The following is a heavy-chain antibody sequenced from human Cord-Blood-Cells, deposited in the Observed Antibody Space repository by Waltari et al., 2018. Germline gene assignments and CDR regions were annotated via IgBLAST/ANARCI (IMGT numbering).Heavy chain of an antibody. CDR1: GYTFTGYY. CDR2: INPNSGGT. V-gene: IGHV1-2*02. Sequence: QVQLVQSGAEVKKPGASVKVSCKASGYTFTGYYMHWVRQAPGQGLAWMGWINPNSGGTNYAQKFQGRVTMTRDTSISTAYMELSRLRSDDTAVYYCARDGGGYSGYDWGDYWGQGTLVTVSS. D-gene: IGHD5-12*01. J-gene: IGHJ4*02. CDR3: ARDGGGYSGYDWGDY.